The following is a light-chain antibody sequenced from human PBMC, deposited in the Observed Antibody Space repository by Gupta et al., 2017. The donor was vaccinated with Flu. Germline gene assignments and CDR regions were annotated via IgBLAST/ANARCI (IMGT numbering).Light chain of an antibody. J-gene: IGKJ2*03. Sequence: EIVMTQSPLSLPVTPGEPASISCRSSQSLLHSNGYNYLDWYLQKPGQSPQLLIYLGSNRASGVPDRFSGSGSGTDFTLKISRGEAEDVGVYYCRQALQTLYSFGQGTXLEIK. CDR3: RQALQTLYS. V-gene: IGKV2-28*01. CDR1: QSLLHSNGYNY. CDR2: LGS.